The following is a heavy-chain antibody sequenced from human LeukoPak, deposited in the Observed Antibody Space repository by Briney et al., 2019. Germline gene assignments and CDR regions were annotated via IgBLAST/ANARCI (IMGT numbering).Heavy chain of an antibody. V-gene: IGHV3-48*02. J-gene: IGHJ4*02. CDR1: GFTFSSYS. CDR3: ASSRSYRFDY. CDR2: ITASGTAM. Sequence: GGSLRLSCAASGFTFSSYSMNWVRQAPGKGLEWVSHITASGTAMFYADSVKGRFTISRDNARNSLYLQMNSLRDEDTAVYYCASSRSYRFDYWGQGTLVTVSS. D-gene: IGHD1-26*01.